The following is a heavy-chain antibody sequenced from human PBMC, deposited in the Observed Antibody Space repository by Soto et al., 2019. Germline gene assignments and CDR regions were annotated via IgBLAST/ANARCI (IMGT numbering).Heavy chain of an antibody. CDR1: GYIFTSYW. V-gene: IGHV5-51*01. CDR2: IYPGGSDT. D-gene: IGHD3-22*01. Sequence: GESLKISCNGSGYIFTSYWIGWVRQMPGKGLEWMGIIYPGGSDTRYSPSFQGQVTISADKSISTAYLQWSSLKASDTAMYYCARRGYYYDSSGYPRAFDIWGQGTMVTVSS. J-gene: IGHJ3*02. CDR3: ARRGYYYDSSGYPRAFDI.